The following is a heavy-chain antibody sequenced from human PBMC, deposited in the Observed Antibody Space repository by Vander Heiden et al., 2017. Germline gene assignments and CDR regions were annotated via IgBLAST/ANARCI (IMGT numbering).Heavy chain of an antibody. J-gene: IGHJ4*02. D-gene: IGHD2-15*01. Sequence: EVQLLESGGGLVQPGGSLRLSCAAPGLTFSSYAMSWVRQAPGKGLEWVSAIGSSGGSTYYADSVKGRFTISRDNSKNTLYLQMNSLRAEDTAVYYCATPIVVVVAARGYFDYWGQGTLVTVSS. CDR1: GLTFSSYA. V-gene: IGHV3-23*01. CDR2: IGSSGGST. CDR3: ATPIVVVVAARGYFDY.